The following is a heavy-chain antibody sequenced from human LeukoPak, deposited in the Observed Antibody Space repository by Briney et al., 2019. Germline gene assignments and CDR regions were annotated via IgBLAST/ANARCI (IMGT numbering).Heavy chain of an antibody. Sequence: ASVKVSCKASGYTFTGCYMHWVRQAPGQGLEWMGWINPNSGGTNYAQKFQGRVTMTRDTSISTAYMELSRLRSDDTAVYYCARDGTDQLLSYPYYYMDVWGKGTTVTVSS. CDR3: ARDGTDQLLSYPYYYMDV. D-gene: IGHD2-2*01. V-gene: IGHV1-2*02. CDR1: GYTFTGCY. CDR2: INPNSGGT. J-gene: IGHJ6*03.